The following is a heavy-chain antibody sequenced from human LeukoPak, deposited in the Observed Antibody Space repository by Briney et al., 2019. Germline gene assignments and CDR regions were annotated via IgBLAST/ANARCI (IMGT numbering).Heavy chain of an antibody. CDR1: GFTFSSYE. J-gene: IGHJ4*02. V-gene: IGHV3-48*03. Sequence: PGGSLRLSCAASGFTFSSYEMNWVRQAPGKGLEWVSYISSSGSTIYYADSVKGRFTISRDNVQNSLYLQMNSLRAEDTAVYYCARLYRDVTTFDYWGQGTLVTVSS. D-gene: IGHD4-17*01. CDR3: ARLYRDVTTFDY. CDR2: ISSSGSTI.